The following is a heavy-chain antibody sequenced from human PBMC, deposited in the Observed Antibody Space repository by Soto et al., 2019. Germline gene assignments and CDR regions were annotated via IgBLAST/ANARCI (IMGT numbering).Heavy chain of an antibody. Sequence: QLQLQESGPGLVKPSETLSLTCTVSGGSISSSSYYWGWIRQPPGKGLEWIGSIYYSGSTYYNPSLKSRVTISVETSKNQSSLKLSSVTAADTAVYYCAASFYGDYVYWFDPWGQGTLVTVSS. CDR3: AASFYGDYVYWFDP. J-gene: IGHJ5*02. D-gene: IGHD4-17*01. V-gene: IGHV4-39*01. CDR2: IYYSGST. CDR1: GGSISSSSYY.